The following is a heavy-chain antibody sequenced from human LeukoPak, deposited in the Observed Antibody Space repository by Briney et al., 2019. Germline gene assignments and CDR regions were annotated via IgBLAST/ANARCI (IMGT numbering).Heavy chain of an antibody. CDR3: ARRICGVVIEDY. CDR2: IWYDGSNK. CDR1: GFTFSSYG. J-gene: IGHJ4*02. D-gene: IGHD3-3*01. Sequence: PGGSLRLSCAASGFTFSSYGMHWVRQAPGKGLEWVAVIWYDGSNKYYADSVKGRFTISRDNSKNTLYLQMNSLRAEDTAVYYCARRICGVVIEDYWGQGTLVTVSS. V-gene: IGHV3-33*01.